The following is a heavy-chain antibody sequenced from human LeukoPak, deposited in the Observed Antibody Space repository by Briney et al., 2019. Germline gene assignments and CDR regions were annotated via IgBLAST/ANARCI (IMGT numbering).Heavy chain of an antibody. J-gene: IGHJ5*02. Sequence: ASVKVSCKVSGYTLTELSMHWVRQAPGKGPEWMGGFDPEDGETIYAQKFQGRVTMTRDMSTTTVYMELSSLRSEDTAVYYCARGPHRRTYARDNWFDPWGQGTLVTVSS. CDR1: GYTLTELS. CDR3: ARGPHRRTYARDNWFDP. V-gene: IGHV1-24*01. CDR2: FDPEDGET. D-gene: IGHD3-10*01.